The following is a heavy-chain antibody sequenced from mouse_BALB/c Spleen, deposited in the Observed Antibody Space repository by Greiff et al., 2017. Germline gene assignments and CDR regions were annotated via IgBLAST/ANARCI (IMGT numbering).Heavy chain of an antibody. J-gene: IGHJ2*01. CDR1: GFNIKDYH. Sequence: VQLQQSGAELVRPGALVKLSCKASGFNIKDYHMHWVKQRPEQGLEWIGWIDPENGNTIYDPKFQGKASITADTSSNTAYLQLSSLTSEDTAVYYCARDGNYDFDYWGQGTTLTVSS. CDR2: IDPENGNT. CDR3: ARDGNYDFDY. V-gene: IGHV14-1*02. D-gene: IGHD2-1*01.